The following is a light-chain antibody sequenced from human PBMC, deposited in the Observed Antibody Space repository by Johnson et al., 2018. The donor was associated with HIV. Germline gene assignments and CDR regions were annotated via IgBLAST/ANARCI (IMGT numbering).Light chain of an antibody. CDR1: SSNIGNNY. J-gene: IGLJ1*01. V-gene: IGLV1-51*01. Sequence: QSALTQPPSVSAAPGQKVTISCSGSSSNIGNNYVSWYQQLPHTAPKLLISDNDKRPSGIPDRFSGSKSGASATLDITGLQTGDEADYYCGTCDNSLNVYAFGTGTKVTVL. CDR2: DND. CDR3: GTCDNSLNVYA.